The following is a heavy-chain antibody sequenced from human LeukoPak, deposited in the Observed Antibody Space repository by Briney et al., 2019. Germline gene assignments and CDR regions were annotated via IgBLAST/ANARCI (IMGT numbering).Heavy chain of an antibody. J-gene: IGHJ5*02. V-gene: IGHV4-34*01. D-gene: IGHD3-16*01. CDR3: ARLDWGRGFDP. CDR2: INHSGST. Sequence: SETLSLTCAVYGGSFSGYYWSWIRQPPGKGLEWIGEINHSGSTNYNPSLKSRVTISVDTSKNQFSLKLSSVTAADTAVYYCARLDWGRGFDPWGQGTLVTVSS. CDR1: GGSFSGYY.